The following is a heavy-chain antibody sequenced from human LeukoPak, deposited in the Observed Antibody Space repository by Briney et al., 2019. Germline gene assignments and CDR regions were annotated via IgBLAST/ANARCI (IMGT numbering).Heavy chain of an antibody. J-gene: IGHJ6*03. CDR1: GGSISSYY. CDR2: IYSSGST. Sequence: SETLSLTCTVSGGSISSYYWSWIRQPAGKGLEWIGRIYSSGSTNYNPSLKSRVTISLEASKNQFSLKLTSVTAADTAVYYCARAGYDYYYMDVWGKGTTVTVSS. CDR3: ARAGYDYYYMDV. V-gene: IGHV4-4*07.